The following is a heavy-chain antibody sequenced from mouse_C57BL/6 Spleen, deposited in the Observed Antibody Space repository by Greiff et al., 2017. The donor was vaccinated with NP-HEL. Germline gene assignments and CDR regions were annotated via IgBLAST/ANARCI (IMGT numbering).Heavy chain of an antibody. J-gene: IGHJ3*01. CDR2: INPSSGYT. Sequence: QVQLQQSGAELAKPGASVKLSCKASGYTFTSYWMHWVKQRPGQGLEWIGYINPSSGYTKYNQKFKDKATLTADKSSSTAYMQLSSLTYEDSAVYYCAREMDGYYAWFAYWGQGTLVTVSA. CDR3: AREMDGYYAWFAY. D-gene: IGHD2-3*01. V-gene: IGHV1-7*01. CDR1: GYTFTSYW.